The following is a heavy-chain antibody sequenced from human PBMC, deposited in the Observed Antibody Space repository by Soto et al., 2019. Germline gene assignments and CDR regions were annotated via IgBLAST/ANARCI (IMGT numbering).Heavy chain of an antibody. J-gene: IGHJ4*02. V-gene: IGHV3-30*18. CDR1: GFTFSSYG. CDR2: ISYDGSNK. D-gene: IGHD1-26*01. Sequence: QVQLVESGGGVVQPGRSLRLSCAASGFTFSSYGMHWVRQAPGKGLEWVAVISYDGSNKYYADSVKGRFTISRDNSKXXLYLQMNSLRAEDTAVYYCTKGANSGSYSFGDYWGQGTLVTVSS. CDR3: TKGANSGSYSFGDY.